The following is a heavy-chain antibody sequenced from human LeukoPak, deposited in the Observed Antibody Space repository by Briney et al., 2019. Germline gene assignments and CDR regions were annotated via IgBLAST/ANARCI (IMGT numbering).Heavy chain of an antibody. CDR1: GASISSYY. V-gene: IGHV4-4*07. Sequence: ASESLSLTCTVSGASISSYYWSWVRQPAGKGLEWIGRIYTSGSTHYNPSLKSRVTMSVETSKNQFSLKLSSVTAADTAVYYCARGSYGSGSYWGYYYYYMDVWGKGTTVTISS. CDR3: ARGSYGSGSYWGYYYYYMDV. J-gene: IGHJ6*03. CDR2: IYTSGST. D-gene: IGHD3-10*01.